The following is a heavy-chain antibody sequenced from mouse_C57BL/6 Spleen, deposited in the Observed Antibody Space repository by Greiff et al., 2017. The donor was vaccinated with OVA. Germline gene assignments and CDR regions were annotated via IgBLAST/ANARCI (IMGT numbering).Heavy chain of an antibody. V-gene: IGHV1-64*01. Sequence: QVQLKQPGAELVKPGASVKLSCKASGYTFTSYWMHWVKQRPGQGLEWIGMIHPNSGSTNYNEKFKSKATLTVDKSSSTAYMQLSSLTSEDSAVYYCARDDDGNYFDDWGQGATLTVSS. CDR3: ARDDDGNYFDD. D-gene: IGHD2-3*01. CDR2: IHPNSGST. CDR1: GYTFTSYW. J-gene: IGHJ2*01.